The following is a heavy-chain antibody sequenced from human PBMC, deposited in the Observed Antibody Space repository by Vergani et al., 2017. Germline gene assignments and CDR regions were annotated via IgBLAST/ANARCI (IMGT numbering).Heavy chain of an antibody. CDR2: MDYSGST. D-gene: IGHD2-15*01. CDR1: GDSVISTDYH. J-gene: IGHJ4*02. V-gene: IGHV4-39*01. CDR3: ASKRGACRAAYCHSYDF. Sequence: QLQLQESASGLVKPSQTLSLTCTVSGDSVISTDYHWGWIRQPPGKGLEWIGSMDYSGSTSYNPSLESRISISFETPKNQFSLRLTSVTAADTAVYYCASKRGACRAAYCHSYDFWGPGTLVGVSS.